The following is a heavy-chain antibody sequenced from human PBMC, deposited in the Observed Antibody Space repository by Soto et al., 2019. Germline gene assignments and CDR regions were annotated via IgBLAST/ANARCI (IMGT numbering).Heavy chain of an antibody. J-gene: IGHJ3*02. D-gene: IGHD3-22*01. CDR1: GGTFSSYA. V-gene: IGHV1-69*06. CDR2: IIPLFGTA. CDR3: ARLRDSYTMISAFDI. Sequence: GASVKVSCKSSGGTFSSYAISWVRQAPGQGLEWMGGIIPLFGTANYAQKFQGRVTITADKSTSTAYMELSSLRSEDTAVYYCARLRDSYTMISAFDIWGQGSMLTVSS.